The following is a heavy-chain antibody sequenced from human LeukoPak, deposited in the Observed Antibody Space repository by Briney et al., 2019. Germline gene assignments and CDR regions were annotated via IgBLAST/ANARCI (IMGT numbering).Heavy chain of an antibody. CDR1: GFTFDDYA. Sequence: GGSLRLSCAASGFTFDDYAMHWVRQAPGKGLEWVSGISWNSGSIGYADSVKGRFTISRDNAKNSLYLQMNSLRAEDTALYYCAKARVEGCFDYWGQGTLVTVSS. CDR3: AKARVEGCFDY. J-gene: IGHJ4*02. CDR2: ISWNSGSI. D-gene: IGHD3-3*01. V-gene: IGHV3-9*01.